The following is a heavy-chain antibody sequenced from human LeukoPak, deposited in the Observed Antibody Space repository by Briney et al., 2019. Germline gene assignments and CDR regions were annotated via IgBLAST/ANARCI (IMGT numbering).Heavy chain of an antibody. D-gene: IGHD2-15*01. CDR2: INHSGST. CDR3: ARGPKVVVAAHREDWCFDL. Sequence: SETLSLTCAVYGGSFSGYYWSWIRQPPGKGLEWIGEINHSGSTNYNPSLKSRVTVSVDTSKNQFSLKLSSVTAADTAVYYCARGPKVVVAAHREDWCFDLWGRGTLVTVSS. CDR1: GGSFSGYY. J-gene: IGHJ2*01. V-gene: IGHV4-34*01.